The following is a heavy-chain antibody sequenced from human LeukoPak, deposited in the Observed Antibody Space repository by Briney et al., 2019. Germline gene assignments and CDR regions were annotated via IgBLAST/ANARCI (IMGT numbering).Heavy chain of an antibody. Sequence: SETLSLTCTVSGGSISTYYWSWVRQPPGKGLEWIGYGYYSGSTYYNPSLKSRVTISVDRSKNQFSLKLSSVTAADTAVYYCARDHGLAAFDIWGQGTMVTVSS. CDR3: ARDHGLAAFDI. CDR2: GYYSGST. J-gene: IGHJ3*02. V-gene: IGHV4-59*12. CDR1: GGSISTYY.